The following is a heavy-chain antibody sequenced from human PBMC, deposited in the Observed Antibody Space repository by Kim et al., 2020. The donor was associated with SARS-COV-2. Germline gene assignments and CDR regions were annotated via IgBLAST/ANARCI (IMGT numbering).Heavy chain of an antibody. CDR3: VVSWYGETYFDY. Sequence: SETLSLTCNVSGSSISSSSYFWGWVRQPPGRGLEWIANINYRGTTYNNPSFKSRVTTSIDTSRNQFSLNLTSVTAADTAMYYCVVSWYGETYFDYWGQG. J-gene: IGHJ4*02. CDR1: GSSISSSSYF. V-gene: IGHV4-39*01. D-gene: IGHD2-8*02. CDR2: INYRGTT.